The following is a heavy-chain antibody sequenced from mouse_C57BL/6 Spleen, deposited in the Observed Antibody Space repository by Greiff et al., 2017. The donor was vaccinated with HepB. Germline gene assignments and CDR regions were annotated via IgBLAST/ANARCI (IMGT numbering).Heavy chain of an antibody. CDR3: ARSIYYGYDGNFDY. J-gene: IGHJ2*01. D-gene: IGHD2-2*01. CDR2: IYPSDSET. V-gene: IGHV1-61*01. Sequence: QVHVKQPGAELVRPGSSVKLSCKASGYTFTSYWMDWVKQRPGQGLEWIGNIYPSDSETHYNQKFKDKATLTVDKSSSTAYMQLSSLTSEDSAVYYCARSIYYGYDGNFDYWGQGTTLTVSS. CDR1: GYTFTSYW.